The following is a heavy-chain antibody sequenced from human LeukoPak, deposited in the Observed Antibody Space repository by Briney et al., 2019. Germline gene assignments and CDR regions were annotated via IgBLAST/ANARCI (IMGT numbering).Heavy chain of an antibody. CDR3: ARPFFYDYGDEQPSAFDY. CDR1: GYTFTSYG. CDR2: ISAYNGNT. J-gene: IGHJ4*02. D-gene: IGHD4-17*01. V-gene: IGHV1-18*01. Sequence: GASVKVSCKASGYTFTSYGISWVRQAPGQGLEWMGWISAYNGNTNYAQKLQGRVTMTTDTSTSTAYMELRSLRSDDTAVYYCARPFFYDYGDEQPSAFDYWGQGTLVTVSS.